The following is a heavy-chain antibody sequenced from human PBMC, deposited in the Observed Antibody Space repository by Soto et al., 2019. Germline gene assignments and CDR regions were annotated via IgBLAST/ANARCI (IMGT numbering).Heavy chain of an antibody. CDR2: ISYDGSKK. Sequence: QVQLVESGGGVVQPGRSLRLSCAASGFTFSSFGMHWVRQVPGKGLEWLALISYDGSKKYYADSVKGRFTISRDKSKNTLYLQMNSLRVEGTAVYYCAKDGGWSSADLDYGGQGTVVTVSS. J-gene: IGHJ4*02. CDR1: GFTFSSFG. V-gene: IGHV3-30*18. CDR3: AKDGGWSSADLDY. D-gene: IGHD6-19*01.